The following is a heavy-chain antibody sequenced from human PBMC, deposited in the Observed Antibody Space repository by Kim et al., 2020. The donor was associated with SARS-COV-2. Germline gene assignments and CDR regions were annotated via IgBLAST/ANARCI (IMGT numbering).Heavy chain of an antibody. V-gene: IGHV1-46*01. Sequence: SYAQKFQGRVTMTRDTSTSTVYMELSSLRSEDTAVYYCARAGYDSNWFDPWGQGTLVTVSS. D-gene: IGHD5-12*01. J-gene: IGHJ5*02. CDR3: ARAGYDSNWFDP.